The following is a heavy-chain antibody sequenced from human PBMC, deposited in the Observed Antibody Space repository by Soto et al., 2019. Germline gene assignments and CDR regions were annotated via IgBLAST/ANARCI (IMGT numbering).Heavy chain of an antibody. CDR2: IHYSGST. CDR3: ASQXYYDSSGYYVXY. V-gene: IGHV4-39*01. Sequence: PSETLCLTCTVSGGSIISNIYYWGWIRQPPGKGLEWIGNIHYSGSTYYDSSVKSRVTISVDTSKNQFSLKLSSVTAADTAVYYCASQXYYDSSGYYVXYWGQGTLVXVSP. CDR1: GGSIISNIYY. J-gene: IGHJ4*02. D-gene: IGHD3-22*01.